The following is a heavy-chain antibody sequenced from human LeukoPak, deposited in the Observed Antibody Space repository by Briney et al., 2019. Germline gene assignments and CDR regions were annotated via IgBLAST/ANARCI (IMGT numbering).Heavy chain of an antibody. CDR3: AKEHGGSCYGSCQH. CDR1: GFTFSSYA. V-gene: IGHV3-23*01. Sequence: PGGSLRLSCAASGFTFSSYAMSWVRQAPGKGLEWVSVICGDSGGTYYADSVKGRFTISRDNSKNTLYLQMNSLRAEDTAIYYCAKEHGGSCYGSCQHWGLGTLVTVSS. CDR2: ICGDSGGT. D-gene: IGHD2-15*01. J-gene: IGHJ1*01.